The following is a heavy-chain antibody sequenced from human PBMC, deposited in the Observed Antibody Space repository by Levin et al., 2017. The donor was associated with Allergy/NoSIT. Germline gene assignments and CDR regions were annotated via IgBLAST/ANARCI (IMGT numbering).Heavy chain of an antibody. J-gene: IGHJ5*02. Sequence: GESLKISCKVSGYTLTELSMHWVRQAPGKGLEWMGGFDPEDGETIYAQKFQGRVTMTEDTSTDTAYMELSSLRSEDTAVYYCATMGLWFGGEKKKNNWFDPWGQGTLVTVSS. V-gene: IGHV1-24*01. CDR2: FDPEDGET. D-gene: IGHD3-10*01. CDR1: GYTLTELS. CDR3: ATMGLWFGGEKKKNNWFDP.